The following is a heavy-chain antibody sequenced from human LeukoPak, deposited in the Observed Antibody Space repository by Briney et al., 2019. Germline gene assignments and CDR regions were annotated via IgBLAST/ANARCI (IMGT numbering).Heavy chain of an antibody. CDR3: ARARATYGNSGNLDY. V-gene: IGHV4-39*07. J-gene: IGHJ4*02. D-gene: IGHD4-23*01. Sequence: SETLSLTCTVSDGSISSNSYYWDWVRQPPGRGLEWVGSIYYSGSTNYNPSLKSRITISIDTSKNQFSLKLSSVTAADTAVYYCARARATYGNSGNLDYWGQGTLVTVSS. CDR2: IYYSGST. CDR1: DGSISSNSYY.